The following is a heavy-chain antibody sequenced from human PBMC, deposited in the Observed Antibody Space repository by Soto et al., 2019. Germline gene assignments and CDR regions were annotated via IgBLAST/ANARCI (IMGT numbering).Heavy chain of an antibody. CDR2: ISYDGGNK. Sequence: QGQLVEAGGGVVQPGRSLPLSWAASQASAFTFSSYPLHWVRQAPGRGLEWVALISYDGGNKWYADSVKGRFTLSRDNSENTVYLQMNNLRPEDTAVYYCAKARGRFLEWLFLEHWGQGALVTVSS. V-gene: IGHV3-30-3*01. J-gene: IGHJ5*02. D-gene: IGHD3-3*01. CDR1: QASAFTFSSYP. CDR3: AKARGRFLEWLFLEH.